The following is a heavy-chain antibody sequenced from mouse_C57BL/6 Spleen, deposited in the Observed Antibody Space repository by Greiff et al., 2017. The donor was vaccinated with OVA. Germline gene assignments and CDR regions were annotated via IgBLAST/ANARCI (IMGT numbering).Heavy chain of an antibody. CDR3: ARNSYRGNYLDY. CDR2: IDPSDSYT. CDR1: GYTFTSYW. J-gene: IGHJ2*01. Sequence: QVQLQQPGAELVMPGASVKLSCKASGYTFTSYWMHWVKQRPGQGLEWIGEIDPSDSYTNYNQKFKGKSTLTVDKSSSTAYMQLSSLTSEDSAVYYCARNSYRGNYLDYWGQGTTLTVSS. D-gene: IGHD2-14*01. V-gene: IGHV1-69*01.